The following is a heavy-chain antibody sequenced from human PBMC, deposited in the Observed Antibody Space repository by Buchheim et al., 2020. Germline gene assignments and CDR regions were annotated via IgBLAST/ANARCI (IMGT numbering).Heavy chain of an antibody. J-gene: IGHJ6*02. V-gene: IGHV5-51*01. D-gene: IGHD3-3*01. Sequence: EVQLVQSGAEVKKPGESLKISCKGSGYSFTSYWIGWVRQMPGKGLEWMGIIYPGDSDTRYSPSFQGQVTISADKSISTAYPQWSSLKASDTAMYYCARHRTYYDFWSGYPWYYYGMDVWGQGTT. CDR3: ARHRTYYDFWSGYPWYYYGMDV. CDR2: IYPGDSDT. CDR1: GYSFTSYW.